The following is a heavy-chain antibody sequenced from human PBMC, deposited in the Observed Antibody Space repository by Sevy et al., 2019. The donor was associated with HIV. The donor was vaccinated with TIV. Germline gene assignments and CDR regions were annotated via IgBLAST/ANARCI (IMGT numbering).Heavy chain of an antibody. D-gene: IGHD1-20*01. V-gene: IGHV4-39*01. CDR1: GDSLSSSAQY. Sequence: SETLSLTCTVSGDSLSSSAQYWGWVRQRPGKGLEWIGSVYYSGSPYYNSSLKSRVTISVDTSKNQFSLKLSSVTAADTAVYYCARHNSRAVLYYGMDVWGQGTTVTVSS. J-gene: IGHJ6*02. CDR3: ARHNSRAVLYYGMDV. CDR2: VYYSGSP.